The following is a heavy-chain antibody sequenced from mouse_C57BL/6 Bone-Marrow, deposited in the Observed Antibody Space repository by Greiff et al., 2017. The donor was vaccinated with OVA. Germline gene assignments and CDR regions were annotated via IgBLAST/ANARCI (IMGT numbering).Heavy chain of an antibody. CDR2: IYPGDGDT. Sequence: VQLQQSGAELVKPGASVKISCKASGYAFSSYWMNWVKQRPGKGLEWIGQIYPGDGDTNYNGKFKGKATLTAAKSSSTAYMQLSSLTSEDSAVYFCARKGLLLRYWYFDVWGTGTTVTVSS. J-gene: IGHJ1*03. CDR1: GYAFSSYW. D-gene: IGHD1-1*01. V-gene: IGHV1-80*01. CDR3: ARKGLLLRYWYFDV.